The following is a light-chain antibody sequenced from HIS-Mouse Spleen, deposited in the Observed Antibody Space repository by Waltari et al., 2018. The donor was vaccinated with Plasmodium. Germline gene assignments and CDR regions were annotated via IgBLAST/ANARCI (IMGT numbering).Light chain of an antibody. CDR1: AFPKQY. J-gene: IGLJ2*01. Sequence: SYELTQPPSVSVSPGQTARITCSVDAFPKQYAYWYPQKPGQAPVLVIYQDSERPSGIPERFSGSKSGTSASLAISGLQSEDEADYYCAAWDDSLNGVVFGGGTKLTVL. CDR3: AAWDDSLNGVV. V-gene: IGLV3-25*02. CDR2: QDS.